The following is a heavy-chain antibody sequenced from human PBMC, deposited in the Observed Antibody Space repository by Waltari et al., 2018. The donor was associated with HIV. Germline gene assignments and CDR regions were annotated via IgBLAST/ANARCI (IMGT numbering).Heavy chain of an antibody. J-gene: IGHJ4*02. V-gene: IGHV4-59*01. D-gene: IGHD6-6*01. CDR2: IYYSGST. CDR3: ARLAARPRAPYYFDY. Sequence: QVQLQESGPGLVKPSETLSLTCTVSGGSISRYYWSWIRQPPGKGLEWIGYIYYSGSTNYNPSLKSRVTISVDTSKNQFSLKLSSVTAADTAVYYCARLAARPRAPYYFDYWGQGTLVTVSS. CDR1: GGSISRYY.